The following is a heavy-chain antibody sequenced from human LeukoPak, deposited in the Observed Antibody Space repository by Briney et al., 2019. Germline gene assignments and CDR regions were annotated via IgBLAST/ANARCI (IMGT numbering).Heavy chain of an antibody. Sequence: SETLSLTXTVSGGSISSYYWSWIRQPPGKGLERIGYIYYSGSTNYNPSLKSRVTISVDTSKNQFSLKLSSVTAADTAVYYCARYSHIDTAINDYYFDYWGQGILVTVSS. J-gene: IGHJ4*02. V-gene: IGHV4-59*01. CDR1: GGSISSYY. D-gene: IGHD5-18*01. CDR2: IYYSGST. CDR3: ARYSHIDTAINDYYFDY.